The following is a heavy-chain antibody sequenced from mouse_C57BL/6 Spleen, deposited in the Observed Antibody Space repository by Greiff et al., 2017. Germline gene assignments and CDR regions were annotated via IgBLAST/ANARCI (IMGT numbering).Heavy chain of an antibody. J-gene: IGHJ2*01. V-gene: IGHV3-6*01. CDR2: ISYDGSN. CDR1: GYSITSGYY. Sequence: EVQRVESGPGLVKPSQSLSLTCSVTGYSITSGYYWNWIRQFPGNKLEWMGYISYDGSNNYNPSLKNRISITRDTSKNQFFLKLNSVTTEDTATYYCARGVEGPFDYWGQGTTLTVSS. CDR3: ARGVEGPFDY. D-gene: IGHD3-3*01.